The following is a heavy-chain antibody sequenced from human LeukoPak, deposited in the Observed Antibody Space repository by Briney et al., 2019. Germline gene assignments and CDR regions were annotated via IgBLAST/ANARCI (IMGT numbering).Heavy chain of an antibody. V-gene: IGHV3-7*01. CDR2: IKADGSVK. J-gene: IGHJ3*02. CDR1: EYIFSTCR. Sequence: GASLRLSCAVCEYIFSTCRMSGGRQAPGKGLEWVANIKADGSVKHYVDSMEGRFSISRDNARSSRYLQMNILRAEDTAVCYCVRGRYLRGNFGGRDAHYDALDIWGHGTMVTVSS. CDR3: VRGRYLRGNFGGRDAHYDALDI. D-gene: IGHD2-21*01.